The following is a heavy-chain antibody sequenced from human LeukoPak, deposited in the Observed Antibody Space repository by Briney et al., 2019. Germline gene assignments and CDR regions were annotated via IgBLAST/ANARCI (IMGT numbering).Heavy chain of an antibody. J-gene: IGHJ4*02. V-gene: IGHV3-30*02. Sequence: GGSLRLSCAASGFTFSSYGMHWVRRAPGKELEWVAFIRYDGSNKYYADSVKGRFTISRDNSKNTLYLQMNSLRAEDTAVYYCAKTQWHSGSYDYWGQGTLVTISS. CDR1: GFTFSSYG. D-gene: IGHD1-26*01. CDR2: IRYDGSNK. CDR3: AKTQWHSGSYDY.